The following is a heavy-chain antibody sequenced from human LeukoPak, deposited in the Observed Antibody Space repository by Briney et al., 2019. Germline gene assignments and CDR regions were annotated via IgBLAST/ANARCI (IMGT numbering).Heavy chain of an antibody. J-gene: IGHJ4*02. CDR1: GYTFTSYD. D-gene: IGHD2-2*01. V-gene: IGHV1-8*01. Sequence: ASVKVSCKASGYTFTSYDINWVRQATGQGLEWMGWMSPNSGDTGYAQEFQGRLTMTRDTSISTAYMELNSLRAEDTAVYYCAKGGKLTTTWIVVVPAAVFDYWGQGTLVTVSS. CDR3: AKGGKLTTTWIVVVPAAVFDY. CDR2: MSPNSGDT.